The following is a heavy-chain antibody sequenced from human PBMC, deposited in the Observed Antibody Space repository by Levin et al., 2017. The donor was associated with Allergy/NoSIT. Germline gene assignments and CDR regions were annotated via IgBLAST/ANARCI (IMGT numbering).Heavy chain of an antibody. CDR3: ARDLSGFSDN. Sequence: GESLKISCAASGFTFSNYWMHWVRQAPGKGLVWVSRSNEDGSITNYADSVKGRFTISRDNAKNTLYLQMNSLRAEDTAVYYCARDLSGFSDNWGKGTLVTVST. V-gene: IGHV3-74*01. CDR2: SNEDGSIT. D-gene: IGHD3-22*01. J-gene: IGHJ4*02. CDR1: GFTFSNYW.